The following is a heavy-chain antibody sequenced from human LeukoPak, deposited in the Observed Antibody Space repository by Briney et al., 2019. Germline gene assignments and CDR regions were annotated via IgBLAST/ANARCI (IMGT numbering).Heavy chain of an antibody. CDR1: GFTFSSFS. CDR3: AREGIAAAGEH. CDR2: ITSSGGTI. V-gene: IGHV3-48*04. J-gene: IGHJ1*01. Sequence: GGSLRLSCVASGFTFSSFSMNWVRQAPGKGLEWVSFITSSGGTIYYADSVKGRFTMSRDNAKNSLYLQMKSLRVEDTAVYYCAREGIAAAGEHWGQGTLVTVS. D-gene: IGHD6-13*01.